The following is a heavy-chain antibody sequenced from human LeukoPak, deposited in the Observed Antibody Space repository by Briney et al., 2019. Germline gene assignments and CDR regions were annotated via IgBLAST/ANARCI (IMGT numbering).Heavy chain of an antibody. CDR1: GYSFTNYW. Sequence: GESLKISCKGSGYSFTNYWIGWVRQMPGKGLEWMGIIYPGDSETRYSPSFQGQVTISADKSINTAYLQWSSLKASDTAMYYCARHGIAYCGGDCYNLDYWGQGTLVTVSS. CDR2: IYPGDSET. V-gene: IGHV5-51*01. CDR3: ARHGIAYCGGDCYNLDY. D-gene: IGHD2-21*02. J-gene: IGHJ4*02.